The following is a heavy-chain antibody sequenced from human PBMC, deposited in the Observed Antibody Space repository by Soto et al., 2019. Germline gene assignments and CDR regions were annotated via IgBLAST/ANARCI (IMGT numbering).Heavy chain of an antibody. J-gene: IGHJ5*02. V-gene: IGHV5-51*01. CDR2: IYPGDSDT. CDR1: GYSFTSYW. D-gene: IGHD6-6*01. CDR3: VRRLGSIAGPRDWFDP. Sequence: GESLKISCKGSGYSFTSYWIGWVRQMPGKGLEWMGIIYPGDSDTRYSPSFQGQVTISADKSISTAYLQWSSLKASDTAMYYCVRRLGSIAGPRDWFDPWGQGTLVTVSS.